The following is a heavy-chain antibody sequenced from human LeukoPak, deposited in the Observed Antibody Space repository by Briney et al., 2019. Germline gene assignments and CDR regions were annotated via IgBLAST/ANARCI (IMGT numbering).Heavy chain of an antibody. CDR2: IYTSGST. CDR3: AREYYYDSSGSPGVDY. Sequence: SQTLCLTCSVSGGSISSGSYYWSWIRQPAGKGLEWIGRIYTSGSTNYNPSLKSRVTISVDTSKNQLSLKLSSVTAADTAVYYCAREYYYDSSGSPGVDYWGQGTLVTVSS. J-gene: IGHJ4*02. D-gene: IGHD3-22*01. V-gene: IGHV4-61*02. CDR1: GGSISSGSYY.